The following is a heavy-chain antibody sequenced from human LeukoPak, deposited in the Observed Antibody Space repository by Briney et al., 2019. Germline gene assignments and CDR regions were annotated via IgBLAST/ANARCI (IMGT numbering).Heavy chain of an antibody. Sequence: QPGRSLRLSCAASGFTFSSYAMHWVRQAPGKGLEWVAVISYDGSNKYYADSVKGRFTISRDNAKNSLYLQMNSLRAEDTAVYYCARGLLYYYDSSGYRTPDYWGQGTLVTVSS. CDR3: ARGLLYYYDSSGYRTPDY. D-gene: IGHD3-22*01. J-gene: IGHJ4*02. CDR2: ISYDGSNK. CDR1: GFTFSSYA. V-gene: IGHV3-30*04.